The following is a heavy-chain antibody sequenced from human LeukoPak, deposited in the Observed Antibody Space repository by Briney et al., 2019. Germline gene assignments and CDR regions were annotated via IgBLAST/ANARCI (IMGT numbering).Heavy chain of an antibody. J-gene: IGHJ4*02. D-gene: IGHD3-10*01. V-gene: IGHV1-18*01. Sequence: GASVKVSCKASGYAFTRYGISWARQAPGQGFEWMGWISGYNGNTNYAQKFQGRVTVTTDTSTSTAYMELRSLRSDDTAVYFCARGYYFGSGSDYTHYFDYWGQGTLVTVSS. CDR1: GYAFTRYG. CDR3: ARGYYFGSGSDYTHYFDY. CDR2: ISGYNGNT.